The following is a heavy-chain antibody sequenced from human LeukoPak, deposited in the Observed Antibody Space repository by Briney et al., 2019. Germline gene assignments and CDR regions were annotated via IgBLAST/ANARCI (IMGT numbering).Heavy chain of an antibody. CDR1: GFTFSSYG. D-gene: IGHD5-24*01. J-gene: IGHJ3*02. CDR2: IWYDGSNK. V-gene: IGHV3-33*06. CDR3: AKDQREATGTYDAFDI. Sequence: GRSLRLSCAASGFTFSSYGMHWVRQAPGKGLEWVVVIWYDGSNKYYADSVKGRFTISRDNSKNTLYLQMNSLRAEDTAVYYCAKDQREATGTYDAFDIWGQGTMVTVSS.